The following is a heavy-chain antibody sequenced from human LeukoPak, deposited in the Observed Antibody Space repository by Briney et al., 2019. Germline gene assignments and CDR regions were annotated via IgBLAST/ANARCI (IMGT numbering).Heavy chain of an antibody. CDR3: ARQRAGHAFDI. CDR1: GFTFSDYS. Sequence: GGSLRLSCAASGFTFSDYSMNWVRQAPGKGLEWVSYMSSTSSSIYYAASVKGRFTISRDNAKNSLYLQMNSLRAEDAAVYYCARQRAGHAFDIWGQGTMVTVSS. CDR2: MSSTSSSI. J-gene: IGHJ3*02. V-gene: IGHV3-48*04.